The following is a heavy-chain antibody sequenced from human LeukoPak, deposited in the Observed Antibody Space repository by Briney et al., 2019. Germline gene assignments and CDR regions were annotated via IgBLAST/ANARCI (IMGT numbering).Heavy chain of an antibody. CDR2: IYYSGCT. J-gene: IGHJ4*02. CDR1: GGSISSGGYY. V-gene: IGHV4-31*03. CDR3: ARDLKG. Sequence: PLSITCTVSGGSISSGGYYWSWIRQHPGEGLEWIGYIYYSGCTYYNQSIMSRVTISVDTSKNQFSLKLSSVTGSDTAVYCCARDLKGWGQGTLVTVS.